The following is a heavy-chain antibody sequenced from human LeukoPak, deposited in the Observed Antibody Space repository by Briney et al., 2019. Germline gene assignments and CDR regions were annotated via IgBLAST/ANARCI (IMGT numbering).Heavy chain of an antibody. CDR3: ARDRDTAMVTWFDY. Sequence: SETLSLTCTVSGGSISRYNWNWIRQPAAKGLEWIGRFYTSGSTKYNPSLKSRLTMSVDTSKNQFSLKLSSVTAAHTAVYYCARDRDTAMVTWFDYWGQGTLVTVPS. J-gene: IGHJ4*02. V-gene: IGHV4-4*07. D-gene: IGHD5-18*01. CDR2: FYTSGST. CDR1: GGSISRYN.